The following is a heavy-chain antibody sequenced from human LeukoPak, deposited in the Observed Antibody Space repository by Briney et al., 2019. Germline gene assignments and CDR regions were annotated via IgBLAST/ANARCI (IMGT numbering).Heavy chain of an antibody. CDR1: GFNFSDFA. CDR3: GKDSGFSGTYPSLD. Sequence: PGGSLRPSCAASGFNFSDFAMTWVRQAPGKGLKCVSGISRSDGTTYYADSVEGRFTISSDNSKNTLYLQMNSLGAEDTAVYYCGKDSGFSGTYPSLDWGQGTLVIVSS. V-gene: IGHV3-23*01. J-gene: IGHJ4*02. D-gene: IGHD1-26*01. CDR2: ISRSDGTT.